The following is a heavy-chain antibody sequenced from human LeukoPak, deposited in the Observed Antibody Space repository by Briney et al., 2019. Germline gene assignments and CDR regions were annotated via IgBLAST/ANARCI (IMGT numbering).Heavy chain of an antibody. CDR2: ISGSGGST. Sequence: GGSLRLSCAASGFTFSSYAMSWVRQAPGKGLEWVSAISGSGGSTYYADSVKGRFTISRDNSKNTLYLQMNSLRAEDTAVYYCAKDRWYSSGWFDAFDIWGQGTMVTVSS. CDR3: AKDRWYSSGWFDAFDI. V-gene: IGHV3-23*01. J-gene: IGHJ3*02. CDR1: GFTFSSYA. D-gene: IGHD6-19*01.